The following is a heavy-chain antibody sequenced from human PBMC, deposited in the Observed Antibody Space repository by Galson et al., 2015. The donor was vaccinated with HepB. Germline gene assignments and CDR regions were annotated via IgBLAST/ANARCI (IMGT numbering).Heavy chain of an antibody. D-gene: IGHD1-26*01. CDR3: ARQIGRGSWTMDV. CDR2: GDT. V-gene: IGHV4-59*08. J-gene: IGHJ6*02. Sequence: GDTHYNPSLQSRVTISVDTSKNQFSLQLISVTAADTAMYFCARQIGRGSWTMDVWGRGTTVTVSS.